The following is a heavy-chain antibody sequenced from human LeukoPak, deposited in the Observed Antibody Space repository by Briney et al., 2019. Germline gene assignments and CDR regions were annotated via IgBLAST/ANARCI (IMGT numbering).Heavy chain of an antibody. CDR2: ISTNTGNP. D-gene: IGHD1-7*01. J-gene: IGHJ1*01. CDR1: GYTFTGYY. V-gene: IGHV7-4-1*02. Sequence: GASVKVSCKASGYTFTGYYMHWVRQAPGQGLELMGWISTNTGNPTYAQGFTGRFVFSLDTSVSTAYLQINSLKAEDTAVYYCARDYTLTLGTTTYFQHWGQGTLVTVSS. CDR3: ARDYTLTLGTTTYFQH.